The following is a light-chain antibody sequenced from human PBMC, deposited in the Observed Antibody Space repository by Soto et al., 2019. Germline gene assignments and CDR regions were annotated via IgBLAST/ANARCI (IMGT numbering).Light chain of an antibody. CDR2: DAS. CDR1: HDVSRN. V-gene: IGKV1-33*01. Sequence: DIQMTQSPSSLSASEGDRVTITCQSSHDVSRNLNWFQQKPGEAPQLLIYDASNLERGVPSRFSGSGAGTDLTLTISILQHEDAATYYCQQYNRILSFGGGTEVEIK. J-gene: IGKJ4*02. CDR3: QQYNRILS.